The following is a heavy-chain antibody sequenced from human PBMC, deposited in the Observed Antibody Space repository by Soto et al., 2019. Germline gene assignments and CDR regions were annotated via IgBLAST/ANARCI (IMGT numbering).Heavy chain of an antibody. V-gene: IGHV4-34*01. J-gene: IGHJ3*02. CDR2: INHSGST. CDR3: ARGLELRVHAFDI. Sequence: NPSETLSLTCAVYGGSFSGYYWSWIRQPPGKGLEWIGEINHSGSTNYNPSLKSRVTISVDTSKNQFSLKLSSVTAADTAVYYCARGLELRVHAFDIWGQGTMVTVSS. CDR1: GGSFSGYY. D-gene: IGHD1-7*01.